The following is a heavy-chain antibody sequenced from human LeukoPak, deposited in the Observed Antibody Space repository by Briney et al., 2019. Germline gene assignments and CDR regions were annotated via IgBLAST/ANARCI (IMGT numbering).Heavy chain of an antibody. D-gene: IGHD4-17*01. CDR1: GFTFSSYA. Sequence: PGGSLRLSCAASGFTFSSYAMSWVRQAPGKGLEWVSAISGSGGSTYYADSVKGRFTISRDNSKHTMYLQKNSLRAEDTAVYYCAKDDLYGKFDYWGQGTLATVSS. V-gene: IGHV3-23*01. CDR3: AKDDLYGKFDY. J-gene: IGHJ4*02. CDR2: ISGSGGST.